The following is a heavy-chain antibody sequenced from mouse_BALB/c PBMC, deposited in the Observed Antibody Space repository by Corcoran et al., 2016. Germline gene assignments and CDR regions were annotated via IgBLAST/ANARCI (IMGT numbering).Heavy chain of an antibody. D-gene: IGHD1-2*01. J-gene: IGHJ2*01. Sequence: DVQLQESGPGLVKPSQSLSPTCSVTGYSITSGYYWNWIRQFPGNKLEWMGYISYDGSNNYNPSLKNRISITRDTSKNQFFLNLNSVTTEDTATYYCATLLRPFDYWGQGTTLTVSS. CDR1: GYSITSGYY. V-gene: IGHV3-6*02. CDR3: ATLLRPFDY. CDR2: ISYDGSN.